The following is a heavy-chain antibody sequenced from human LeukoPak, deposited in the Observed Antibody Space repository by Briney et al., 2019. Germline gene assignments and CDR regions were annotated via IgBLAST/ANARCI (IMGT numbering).Heavy chain of an antibody. CDR3: ARERGIAVSNRRESYFEY. Sequence: ASVKVSCKASGYSFTGYYMFWVRQAPGQGLEWMGWINPNSGGTNYAQRFQGRVTMTRDTSISTAYMELSRLTSDDTAVYYCARERGIAVSNRRESYFEYWGQGTLVTVSS. CDR1: GYSFTGYY. D-gene: IGHD6-19*01. J-gene: IGHJ4*02. CDR2: INPNSGGT. V-gene: IGHV1-2*02.